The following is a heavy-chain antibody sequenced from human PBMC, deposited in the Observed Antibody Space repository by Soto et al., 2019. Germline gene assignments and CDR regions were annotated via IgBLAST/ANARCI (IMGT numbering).Heavy chain of an antibody. Sequence: QVQLVESGGGVVQPGRSLRLSCAASGFTFSSYAMHWVRQAPGKGLEWVAVISYDGSNKYYADSVKGRFTISKDNSKNTLYLQMNSLRAEDTAVYYCARGPVLQWLVLLTLDYWGQGTLFTVSS. V-gene: IGHV3-30-3*01. D-gene: IGHD6-19*01. CDR3: ARGPVLQWLVLLTLDY. CDR1: GFTFSSYA. CDR2: ISYDGSNK. J-gene: IGHJ4*02.